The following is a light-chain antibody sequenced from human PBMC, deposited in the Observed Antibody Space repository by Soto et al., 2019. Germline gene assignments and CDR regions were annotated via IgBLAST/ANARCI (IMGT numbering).Light chain of an antibody. CDR2: DAS. V-gene: IGKV3-15*01. CDR3: QQYGSSPRT. Sequence: EIVMTQSPATLSVSPGEGATLSCKASQNVYNNLAWYQQRPGQPPRLLIYDASTRATGISARFSGSGYGTEFTLTISRLEPEDFAVYYCQQYGSSPRTFGQGTKVDIK. CDR1: QNVYNN. J-gene: IGKJ1*01.